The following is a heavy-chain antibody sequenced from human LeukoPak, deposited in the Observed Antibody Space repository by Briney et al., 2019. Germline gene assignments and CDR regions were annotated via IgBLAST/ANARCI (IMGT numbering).Heavy chain of an antibody. D-gene: IGHD1-26*01. V-gene: IGHV4-4*07. CDR3: AREPWELLRYYYYGMDV. CDR2: IYTSGST. CDR1: GGSISSDC. Sequence: SETLSLTCTVSGGSISSDCWSWIRHPARHGQERIGRIYTSGSTNYNPSPTSQVTMTVDTSNNQFSLKLSSVTAADTAVYYCAREPWELLRYYYYGMDVWGQGPTVTVSS. J-gene: IGHJ6*02.